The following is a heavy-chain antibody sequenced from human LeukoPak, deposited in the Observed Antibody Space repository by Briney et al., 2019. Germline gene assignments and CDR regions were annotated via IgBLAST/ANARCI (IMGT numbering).Heavy chain of an antibody. D-gene: IGHD2-15*01. J-gene: IGHJ4*02. CDR3: ARDCSGGSCLAY. CDR1: GFTFSSYA. V-gene: IGHV3-23*01. Sequence: GGSLRLSCAASGFTFSSYAMSWVRQAPGKGLEWVSAISGSGGSTYYADSVKGRFTISRDNSKNTLYLQMNSLRAEDTAVYYCARDCSGGSCLAYWGQGTLVTVSS. CDR2: ISGSGGST.